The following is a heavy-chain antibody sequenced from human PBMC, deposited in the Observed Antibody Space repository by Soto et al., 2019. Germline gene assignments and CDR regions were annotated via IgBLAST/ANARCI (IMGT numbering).Heavy chain of an antibody. V-gene: IGHV1-69*01. CDR2: IIPIFGTA. CDR3: ARDLYYYDSSGYSRTYAFDI. D-gene: IGHD3-22*01. J-gene: IGHJ3*02. CDR1: GGTFSSYA. Sequence: QVQLVQSGAEVKKPGSSVKVSCKASGGTFSSYAISWVRQAPGQGLEWMGGIIPIFGTANYAQKFQGRVTITADESTNTAYMELSSLRSEDTAVYYCARDLYYYDSSGYSRTYAFDIWGQGTMVTVSS.